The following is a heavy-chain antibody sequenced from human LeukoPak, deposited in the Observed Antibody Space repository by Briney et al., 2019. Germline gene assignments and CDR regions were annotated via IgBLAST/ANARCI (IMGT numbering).Heavy chain of an antibody. CDR3: AKDGLRGNCYLDY. CDR1: GFTFSSYG. CDR2: ITYDGSNK. Sequence: PGGSLRLSCAASGFTFSSYGMHWVRQAPGKGLEWVAVITYDGSNKYYADSVKGRFTISRDNSKNTLYLQMNSLRAEDTAVYYCAKDGLRGNCYLDYWGQGTLVTVSS. D-gene: IGHD4-23*01. V-gene: IGHV3-30*18. J-gene: IGHJ4*02.